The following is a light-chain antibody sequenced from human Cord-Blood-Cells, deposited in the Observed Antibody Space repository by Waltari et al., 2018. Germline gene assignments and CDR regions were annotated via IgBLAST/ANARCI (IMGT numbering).Light chain of an antibody. CDR3: QVWDSSSDHLYV. CDR2: YDS. J-gene: IGLJ1*01. CDR1: NIGSKS. V-gene: IGLV3-21*04. Sequence: SYLLTQPPSVSVAPGKTARITCGGTNIGSKSVHWYQQKPGKAPVLVIYYDSDRPSGIPERFSGSNSGNTATLTISRVEAGDEADYYCQVWDSSSDHLYVFGTGTKVTVL.